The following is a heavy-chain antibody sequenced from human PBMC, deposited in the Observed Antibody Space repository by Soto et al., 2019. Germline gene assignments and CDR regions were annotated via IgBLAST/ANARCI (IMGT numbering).Heavy chain of an antibody. CDR3: ARTGYYDSGRFFDY. CDR1: GGSISSGDYY. CDR2: IYYTGST. J-gene: IGHJ4*02. Sequence: TLSLTCTVSGGSISSGDYYWSWIRQPPGKGLEWIGYIYYTGSTYYNPSLKSRLTISVDTSKNQFSLRLSSVTAADTAVYYCARTGYYDSGRFFDYWGQGTLVTVSS. D-gene: IGHD3-10*01. V-gene: IGHV4-30-4*01.